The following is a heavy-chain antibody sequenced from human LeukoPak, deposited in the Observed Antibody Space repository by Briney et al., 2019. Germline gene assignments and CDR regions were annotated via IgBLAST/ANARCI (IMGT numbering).Heavy chain of an antibody. CDR3: AKDRSCTNDICHGDFDY. V-gene: IGHV3-23*01. CDR2: ISGSGGST. D-gene: IGHD2-8*01. J-gene: IGHJ4*02. Sequence: GGSLRLSCAASGFAFSSYAVSWVRQAPGKGLEWVSSISGSGGSTYSADSVKGRFTVSRDNSKNTLYLQMNSLRAEDTALYYCAKDRSCTNDICHGDFDYWGQGTLVTVSS. CDR1: GFAFSSYA.